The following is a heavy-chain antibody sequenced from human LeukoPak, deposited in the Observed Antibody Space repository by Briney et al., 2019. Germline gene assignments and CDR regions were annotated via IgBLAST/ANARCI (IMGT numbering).Heavy chain of an antibody. V-gene: IGHV1-2*02. J-gene: IGHJ6*03. CDR1: GYTFTVYY. CDR3: ARDVCGGDCYSYYYYYMDV. Sequence: ASVKVSCKASGYTFTVYYMHWVRQAPGQGLEWMGWINPNSGGTNYSQKFQGRVTMTRDTSISTAYMELSRLRSDDTAVYYCARDVCGGDCYSYYYYYMDVWGKGTTVTVSS. CDR2: INPNSGGT. D-gene: IGHD2-21*01.